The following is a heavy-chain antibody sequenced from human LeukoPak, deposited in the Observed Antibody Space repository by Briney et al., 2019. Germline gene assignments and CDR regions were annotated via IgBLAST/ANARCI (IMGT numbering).Heavy chain of an antibody. CDR3: ARENYVILTGLGDYFDY. Sequence: SVKVSCKASGGTLNSYAISWVRQAPGQGLEWMGGIIPIFGTTNYAQKFQGRVTITTDGSTSTAYIELSSLRSEDTAVYYCARENYVILTGLGDYFDYWGQGTLVTVSS. J-gene: IGHJ4*02. CDR1: GGTLNSYA. CDR2: IIPIFGTT. D-gene: IGHD3-9*01. V-gene: IGHV1-69*05.